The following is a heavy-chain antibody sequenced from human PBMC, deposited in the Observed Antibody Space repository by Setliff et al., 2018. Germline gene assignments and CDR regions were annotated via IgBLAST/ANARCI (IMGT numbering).Heavy chain of an antibody. Sequence: ASVKVSCKASGYAFTTYAITWMRQAPGQGLEYMGWINTNTGSPSYAQGFTGRFVFSLDPSVSTAYLQISSLKAEDTALYYCATGSLVAAGTGHWGQGTLVTVPQ. J-gene: IGHJ4*02. CDR3: ATGSLVAAGTGH. V-gene: IGHV7-4-1*02. CDR2: INTNTGSP. CDR1: GYAFTTYA. D-gene: IGHD6-13*01.